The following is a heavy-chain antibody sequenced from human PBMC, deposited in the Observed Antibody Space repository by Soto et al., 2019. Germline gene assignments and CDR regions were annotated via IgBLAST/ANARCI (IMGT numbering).Heavy chain of an antibody. CDR2: IYYSGST. V-gene: IGHV4-39*01. Sequence: PSETLSLTCTVSGGSISSSSYYWGWIRQPPGKGLEWIGSIYYSGSTYYNPSLKSRVTISVDTSKNQFPLKLSSVTAADTAVYYCARGPGNNWFDPWGQGTLVTVSS. CDR3: ARGPGNNWFDP. CDR1: GGSISSSSYY. J-gene: IGHJ5*02.